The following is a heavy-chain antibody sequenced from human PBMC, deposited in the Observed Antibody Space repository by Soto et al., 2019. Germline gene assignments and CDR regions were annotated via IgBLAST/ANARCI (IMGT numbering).Heavy chain of an antibody. V-gene: IGHV3-30-3*01. CDR3: ARDEGGGGDCDLTY. Sequence: QVQLVESGGGVVQPGRSLRLSCAVSGFTFSSHAMHWVRQAPGKGLEWVALIFSDGNNKYYADSVKGRFTTSRDNSKNRWYLKKNTWRVEDTAVYYGARDEGGGGDCDLTYWGRGALVPVPS. CDR2: IFSDGNNK. J-gene: IGHJ4*02. D-gene: IGHD2-21*01. CDR1: GFTFSSHA.